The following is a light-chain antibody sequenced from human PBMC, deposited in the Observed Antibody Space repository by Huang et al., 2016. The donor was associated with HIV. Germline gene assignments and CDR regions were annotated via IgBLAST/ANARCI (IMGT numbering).Light chain of an antibody. V-gene: IGKV1-39*01. CDR1: QSISSY. J-gene: IGKJ4*01. CDR2: AAS. Sequence: DIQMTQSPSSLSASVGDRVTITCRASQSISSYLNWYQQKPGKVPKILIYAASSLQSGVPSRFSGSGSGTDFTLTISSLQPEDFATYYCQQSYSFALTFGGGTKVEIK. CDR3: QQSYSFALT.